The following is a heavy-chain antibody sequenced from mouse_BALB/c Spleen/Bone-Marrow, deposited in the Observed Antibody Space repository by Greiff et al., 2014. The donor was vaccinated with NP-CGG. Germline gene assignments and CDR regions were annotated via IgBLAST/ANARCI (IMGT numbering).Heavy chain of an antibody. CDR3: NGNYYAMDY. V-gene: IGHV14-4*02. Sequence: VQLQQSGAELVRSGASVKLSCTASGFNIKDYYMHWVKQRPEQGLEWIGWIDPENGDTEYAPKFQGKATMTADTSSNTAYLQXXXLTXEDTAVYYCNGNYYAMDYWGQGTSVTVSS. CDR2: IDPENGDT. CDR1: GFNIKDYY. J-gene: IGHJ4*01. D-gene: IGHD2-1*01.